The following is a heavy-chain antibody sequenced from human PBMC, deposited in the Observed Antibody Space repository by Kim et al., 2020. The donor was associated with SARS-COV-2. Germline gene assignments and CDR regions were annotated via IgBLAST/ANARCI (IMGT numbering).Heavy chain of an antibody. CDR2: ISYSGRT. D-gene: IGHD1-26*01. Sequence: SETLSHTCSVSGGSITSYYWSWIRQPPGKGLEWIGYISYSGRTNYNPSLKSRVTISVDTSNNQFSLKLSSVTAADTAVYYCARRSSSENFFDYWGQGTLV. V-gene: IGHV4-59*01. CDR1: GGSITSYY. J-gene: IGHJ4*02. CDR3: ARRSSSENFFDY.